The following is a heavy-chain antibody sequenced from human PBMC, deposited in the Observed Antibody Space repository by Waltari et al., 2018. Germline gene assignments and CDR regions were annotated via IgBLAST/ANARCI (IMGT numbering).Heavy chain of an antibody. CDR3: ARRSDREEFRSPLL. Sequence: VQLQQWGAGLLKPSETLSLTCSVHGGSLSGFYWSWIREPPEQGLEWIVEMSHGGTRSYNPALAILVTKPVDAANKESAVHPRSVTAADTAVYYCARRSDREEFRSPLLWGQGTLGTVSS. J-gene: IGHJ1*01. CDR1: GGSLSGFY. V-gene: IGHV4-34*01. D-gene: IGHD2-21*01. CDR2: MSHGGTR.